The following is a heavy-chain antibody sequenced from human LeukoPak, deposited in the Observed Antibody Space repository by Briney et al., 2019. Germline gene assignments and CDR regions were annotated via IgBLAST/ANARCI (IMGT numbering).Heavy chain of an antibody. D-gene: IGHD1-14*01. Sequence: SQTLSLTCTVSGGSVNSGGYFWSWIRQPPGKGLEWIGYIHNSGNTYYKSSLKSRIAISTDTSKNMISLRLSSVTAADTAVYYCARGRNFLVDVGGQGTTVTVSS. J-gene: IGHJ6*02. CDR2: IHNSGNT. CDR3: ARGRNFLVDV. V-gene: IGHV4-30-4*01. CDR1: GGSVNSGGYF.